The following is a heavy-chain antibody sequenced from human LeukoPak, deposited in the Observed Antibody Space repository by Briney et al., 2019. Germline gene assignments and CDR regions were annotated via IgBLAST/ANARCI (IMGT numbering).Heavy chain of an antibody. J-gene: IGHJ5*02. D-gene: IGHD3-22*01. Sequence: ASVKVSCEASGYTFTSYGISWVRQAPGQGLEWMGWISAYNGNTNYAQKLQGRVTMTTDTSTSTAYMELRSLRSDDTAVYYCARDPRGNYYDSSTGFDPWGQGTLVTVSS. CDR1: GYTFTSYG. CDR2: ISAYNGNT. CDR3: ARDPRGNYYDSSTGFDP. V-gene: IGHV1-18*01.